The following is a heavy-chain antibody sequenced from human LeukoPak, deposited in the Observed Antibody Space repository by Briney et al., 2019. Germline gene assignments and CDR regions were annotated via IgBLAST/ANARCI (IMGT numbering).Heavy chain of an antibody. D-gene: IGHD3-22*01. J-gene: IGHJ4*02. V-gene: IGHV1-3*01. CDR2: INPVNGDT. CDR1: GYTFTTYP. Sequence: ASVKVSCRASGYTFTTYPIHWVRQAPGQRLEWMGWINPVNGDTGYSQKFQGRVTITRDTSASTAYMELSSLRSEDTAVYYCASSPRGSGYYDYWGQGTLVTVSS. CDR3: ASSPRGSGYYDY.